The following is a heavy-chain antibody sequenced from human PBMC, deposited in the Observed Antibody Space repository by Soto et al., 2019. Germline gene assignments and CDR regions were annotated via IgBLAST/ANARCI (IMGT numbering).Heavy chain of an antibody. CDR3: AGDHYYGSGGMDV. CDR2: IYYSGST. D-gene: IGHD3-10*01. Sequence: QVQLQESGPGLVKPSQTLSLTCTVSGRSISSGGYYWSGIRQHPGKGLEWIGYIYYSGSTYYNPSLMSRVTISVDTSKNQLSLKLSSVAAADTAVYYCAGDHYYGSGGMDVWGQGTTVTVSS. V-gene: IGHV4-31*03. CDR1: GRSISSGGYY. J-gene: IGHJ6*02.